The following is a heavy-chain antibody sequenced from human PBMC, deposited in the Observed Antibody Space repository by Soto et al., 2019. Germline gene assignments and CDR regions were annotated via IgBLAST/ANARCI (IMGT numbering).Heavy chain of an antibody. D-gene: IGHD3-9*01. CDR1: GFTFSSYG. CDR3: ARGSYYDILTGYYIGAFDI. Sequence: QVQLVESGGGVVQPGRSLRLSCAASGFTFSSYGMHWVRQAPGKGLEWVAAIWYDGSNKYYADSVKGRFTISRDNSKNTLYLQMNSLRAEDTAVYYCARGSYYDILTGYYIGAFDIWGQGTMVTVSS. J-gene: IGHJ3*02. CDR2: IWYDGSNK. V-gene: IGHV3-33*01.